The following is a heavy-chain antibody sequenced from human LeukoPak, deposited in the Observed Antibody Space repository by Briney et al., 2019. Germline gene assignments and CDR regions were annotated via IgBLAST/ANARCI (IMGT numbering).Heavy chain of an antibody. D-gene: IGHD1-1*01. CDR2: IWSDGSRK. CDR3: AKDLGVLRSGERHPDNWFDS. CDR1: GFSVSTSY. V-gene: IGHV3-33*06. Sequence: GGSLRLSCAASGFSVSTSYMSWVRQAPGKGLVWVAVIWSDGSRKEYIDSVKDRFTVSRDNSKNTLYLQMNSLRAEDTALYFCAKDLGVLRSGERHPDNWFDSWGQGTLVTVSS. J-gene: IGHJ5*01.